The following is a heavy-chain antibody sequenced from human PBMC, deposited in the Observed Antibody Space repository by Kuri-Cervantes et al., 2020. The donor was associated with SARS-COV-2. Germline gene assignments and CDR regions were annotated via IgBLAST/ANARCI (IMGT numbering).Heavy chain of an antibody. J-gene: IGHJ1*01. D-gene: IGHD3-22*01. CDR3: ARASGDSSGYYRGRYFQH. CDR1: GGTFSSYA. V-gene: IGHV1-69*06. Sequence: SVKVSCKASGGTFSSYAISWVRQAPGQGLEWMGGIIPIFGTANYAQKFQGRVTITADKSTSTAYMELSSLRSEDTAVFYCARASGDSSGYYRGRYFQHWGQGNRV. CDR2: IIPIFGTA.